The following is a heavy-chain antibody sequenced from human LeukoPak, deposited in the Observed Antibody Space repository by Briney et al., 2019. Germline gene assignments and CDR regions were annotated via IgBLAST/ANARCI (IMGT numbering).Heavy chain of an antibody. CDR3: ARVGYSSFYFDY. Sequence: SETLSLTCTVSGGSISSYYWSWIRQPPGKGLEWIGYIYYSGSTNYNPSLKSRVTISVDTSKNQFSLKLSSVTAADTAVYYCARVGYSSFYFDYWGQGTLVTVSS. CDR1: GGSISSYY. V-gene: IGHV4-59*01. CDR2: IYYSGST. D-gene: IGHD2-21*01. J-gene: IGHJ4*02.